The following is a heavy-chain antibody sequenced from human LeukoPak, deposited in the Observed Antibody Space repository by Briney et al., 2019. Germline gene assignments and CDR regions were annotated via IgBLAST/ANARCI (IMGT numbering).Heavy chain of an antibody. V-gene: IGHV3-23*01. CDR1: GFTFSAYA. CDR2: ISDSAGST. D-gene: IGHD1-26*01. J-gene: IGHJ4*02. CDR3: AKQSAGVTTGYFDY. Sequence: PGGSLRLSCAASGFTFSAYAMSWVRQAPGKGLEWVSSISDSAGSTYYAASVTGRFTISRDSSRTTLYLQVNSLRAEDTAVYYCAKQSAGVTTGYFDYWGQGTPVTVSS.